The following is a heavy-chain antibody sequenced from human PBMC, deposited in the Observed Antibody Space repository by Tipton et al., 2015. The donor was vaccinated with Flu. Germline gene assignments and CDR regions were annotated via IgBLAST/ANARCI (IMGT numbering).Heavy chain of an antibody. Sequence: SLRLSCATSGFTVSSNHMSWVRQAPGKRPECVSVVYRGGNTYYADSVKGRFTISRDNSKDTLYLQMNSLRAEDTAVYYCATEVAWQGGGYYGMDVWGQGTTVTVS. J-gene: IGHJ6*02. CDR1: GFTVSSNH. V-gene: IGHV3-53*01. D-gene: IGHD1-26*01. CDR2: VYRGGNT. CDR3: ATEVAWQGGGYYGMDV.